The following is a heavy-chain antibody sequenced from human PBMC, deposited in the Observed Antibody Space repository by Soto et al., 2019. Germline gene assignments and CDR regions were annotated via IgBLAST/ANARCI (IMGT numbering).Heavy chain of an antibody. J-gene: IGHJ6*02. V-gene: IGHV4-34*01. CDR2: INHSGST. CDR3: ARPHLYYGMDV. Sequence: SETLSLTCAVYGGSFSGYYWSWIRQPPGKGLEWIGEINHSGSTNYNPSLKSRVTISVDASKNQFSLKLSSVTAADTAVYYCARPHLYYGMDVWRQGTTVTVSS. CDR1: GGSFSGYY.